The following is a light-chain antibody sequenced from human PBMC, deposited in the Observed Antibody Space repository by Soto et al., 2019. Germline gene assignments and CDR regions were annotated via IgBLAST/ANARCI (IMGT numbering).Light chain of an antibody. V-gene: IGKV3-15*01. Sequence: ETVMTQSPATLSVSPGERATLSCRASQSVNSNLAWYQKKPGQAPRLLIYAASTRATGIPARFSGSGSGTEFTLTISSLQSEDFAVYYCQQFSSYPLTFGGGTKVDIK. CDR1: QSVNSN. CDR3: QQFSSYPLT. CDR2: AAS. J-gene: IGKJ4*01.